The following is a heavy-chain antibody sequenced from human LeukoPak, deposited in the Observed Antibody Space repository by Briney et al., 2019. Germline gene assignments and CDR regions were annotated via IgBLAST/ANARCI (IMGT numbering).Heavy chain of an antibody. CDR3: ARDQRWFEY. J-gene: IGHJ4*02. D-gene: IGHD2-15*01. CDR1: GFTFSSYW. V-gene: IGHV3-7*05. CDR2: IKQDGGHI. Sequence: GGPLRLSCAASGFTFSSYWMMWLRQAPGKGLEWVANIKQDGGHINYVDSVKGRFAISRDNAKNSLYLQMNSLRAEDTAVYYCARDQRWFEYWGQGALVTVTS.